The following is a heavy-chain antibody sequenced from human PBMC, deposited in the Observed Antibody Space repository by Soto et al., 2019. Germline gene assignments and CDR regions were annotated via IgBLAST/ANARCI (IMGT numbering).Heavy chain of an antibody. D-gene: IGHD6-13*01. CDR2: ISSGSEYI. CDR3: ARAFSTGWYPGPH. J-gene: IGHJ4*02. Sequence: GGSLRLSCAASGFTFGSYSMSWVRQTPGKGLEWLSSISSGSEYIYYSDSLKGRFTVSRDNALDTLYLQLNSLTADDTAVYFCARAFSTGWYPGPHWGPGTVVTVSS. CDR1: GFTFGSYS. V-gene: IGHV3-21*01.